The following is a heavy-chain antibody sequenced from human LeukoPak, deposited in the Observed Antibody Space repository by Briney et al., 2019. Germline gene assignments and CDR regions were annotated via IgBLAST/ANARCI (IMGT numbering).Heavy chain of an antibody. CDR3: ARDLLDSSGYNWFDP. V-gene: IGHV4-59*01. D-gene: IGHD3-22*01. CDR2: IYYSGST. J-gene: IGHJ5*02. CDR1: GGSISSYY. Sequence: SETLSLTCTVSGGSISSYYWSWIRQPPGKGLEWIWYIYYSGSTNYNPSLKSRVTILVDTSKNQFSLKLSSVTAADTAVYYCARDLLDSSGYNWFDPWGQGTLVTVSS.